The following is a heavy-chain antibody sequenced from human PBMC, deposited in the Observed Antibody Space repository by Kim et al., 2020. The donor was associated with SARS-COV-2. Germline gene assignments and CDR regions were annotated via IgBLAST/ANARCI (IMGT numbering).Heavy chain of an antibody. Sequence: YHPPLKSRVTISVDTSKNQFSLKLSSVAAADTAVYYCARGSSSWYHWFDPWGQGTLVTVSS. V-gene: IGHV4-39*01. D-gene: IGHD6-13*01. J-gene: IGHJ5*02. CDR3: ARGSSSWYHWFDP.